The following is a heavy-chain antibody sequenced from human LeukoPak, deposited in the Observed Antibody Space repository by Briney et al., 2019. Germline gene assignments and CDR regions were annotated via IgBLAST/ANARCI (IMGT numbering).Heavy chain of an antibody. CDR3: ARDFSAFDI. CDR1: GFTVSSYW. D-gene: IGHD3-3*01. V-gene: IGHV3-7*05. J-gene: IGHJ3*02. CDR2: IKQDGSEK. Sequence: PGGSLRLSCAASGFTVSSYWMNWVRQAPGKGLEWVASIKQDGSEKYYVDSVKGRFTISRDNAKNSLYLQMNSLRAEDTAVYYCARDFSAFDIWGQGTMVTVSS.